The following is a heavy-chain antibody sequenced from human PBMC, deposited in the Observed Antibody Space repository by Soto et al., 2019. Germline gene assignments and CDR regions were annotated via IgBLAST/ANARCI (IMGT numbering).Heavy chain of an antibody. Sequence: PSETLSLTCTVSGGSISSYYWSWIRQPPGKGLEWIGYIYYSGSTYYNPSLKSRVTISVDTSKNQFSLKLSSVTAADTAVYYCARAAAAGTNLLGYWGQGPLVTVSS. V-gene: IGHV4-59*12. CDR1: GGSISSYY. CDR3: ARAAAAGTNLLGY. CDR2: IYYSGST. J-gene: IGHJ4*02. D-gene: IGHD6-13*01.